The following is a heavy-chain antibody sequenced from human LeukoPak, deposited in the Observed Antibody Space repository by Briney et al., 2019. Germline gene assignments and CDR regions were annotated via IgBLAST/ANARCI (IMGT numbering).Heavy chain of an antibody. J-gene: IGHJ4*02. D-gene: IGHD3-16*02. Sequence: SETLSLTCTVSGGSISSSSYYWGWIRRPPGKGLEWIGSIYYSGSTYYNPSLKSRVTISVDTSKNQFSLKLSSVTAADTAVYYCVIPDFDYWGQGTLVTVSS. V-gene: IGHV4-39*01. CDR2: IYYSGST. CDR1: GGSISSSSYY. CDR3: VIPDFDY.